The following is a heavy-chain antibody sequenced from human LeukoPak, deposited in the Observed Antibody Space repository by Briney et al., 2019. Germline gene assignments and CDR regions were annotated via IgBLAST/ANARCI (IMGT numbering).Heavy chain of an antibody. D-gene: IGHD6-13*01. CDR1: GGSISSSSYY. CDR3: AREIAAAGTRVKDY. Sequence: SETLSLTCTVSGGSISSSSYYWGWIRQPPGKGLEWIGSIYYSGSTYYNPSLKSRVTISVDRSKNQFSLKLSSVTAADTAVYYCAREIAAAGTRVKDYWGQGTLVTVSS. J-gene: IGHJ4*02. V-gene: IGHV4-39*07. CDR2: IYYSGST.